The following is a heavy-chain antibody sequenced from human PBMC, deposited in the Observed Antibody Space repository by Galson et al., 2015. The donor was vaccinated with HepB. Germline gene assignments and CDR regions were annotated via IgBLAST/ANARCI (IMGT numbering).Heavy chain of an antibody. D-gene: IGHD6-19*01. CDR3: AREAEALDY. CDR2: VSYDGSDK. CDR1: RFSFSSYA. V-gene: IGHV3-30*04. J-gene: IGHJ4*02. Sequence: SLRLSCAASRFSFSSYAMHWVRQAPGKGLEWVALVSYDGSDKYYADSVKGRFSISRDSSKKTLFLQMDSLRAEDTAIYYCAREAEALDYWGQGTLVTVSS.